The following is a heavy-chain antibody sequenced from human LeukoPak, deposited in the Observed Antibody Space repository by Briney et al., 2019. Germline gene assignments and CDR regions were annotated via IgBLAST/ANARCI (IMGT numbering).Heavy chain of an antibody. V-gene: IGHV1-3*01. CDR3: ARDPESSFLEYGMDV. D-gene: IGHD3-3*01. Sequence: ASVKVSRKASGYTFTSYAMHWVRQAPGQRLEWMGWINAGNGNTKYSQKFQGRVTITRDTSASTAYMELSSLRSEDTAVYYCARDPESSFLEYGMDVWGQGTTVTVSS. CDR2: INAGNGNT. CDR1: GYTFTSYA. J-gene: IGHJ6*02.